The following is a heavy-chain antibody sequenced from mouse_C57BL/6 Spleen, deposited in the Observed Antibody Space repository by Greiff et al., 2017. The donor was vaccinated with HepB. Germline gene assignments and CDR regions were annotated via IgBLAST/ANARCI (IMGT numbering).Heavy chain of an antibody. V-gene: IGHV10-1*01. CDR2: IRSKSNNYAT. CDR1: GFSFNTYA. Sequence: EVKLQESGGGLVQPKGSLKLSCAASGFSFNTYAMNWVRQAPGKGLEWVARIRSKSNNYATYYADSVKDRFTISRDDSESMLYLQMNNLKTEDTAMYYCVSPYYYGSSSFAYWGQGTLVTVSA. J-gene: IGHJ3*01. CDR3: VSPYYYGSSSFAY. D-gene: IGHD1-1*01.